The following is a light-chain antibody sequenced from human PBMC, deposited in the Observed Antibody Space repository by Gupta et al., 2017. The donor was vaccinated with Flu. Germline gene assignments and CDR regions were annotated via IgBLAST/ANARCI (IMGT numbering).Light chain of an antibody. CDR1: QSIDGW. CDR3: QQYKNYPLT. V-gene: IGKV1-5*03. Sequence: DIQMTQSPSTLSASVGERVTITCRASQSIDGWLAWYQQKPGKAPKLVVFKASTLESGVPSRFSGSGSGTEFTLTISSLQPDDFATYYCQQYKNYPLTFGGGTEVEIK. J-gene: IGKJ4*01. CDR2: KAS.